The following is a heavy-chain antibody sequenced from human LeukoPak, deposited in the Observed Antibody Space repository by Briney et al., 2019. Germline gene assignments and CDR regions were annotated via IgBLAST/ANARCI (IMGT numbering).Heavy chain of an antibody. J-gene: IGHJ4*02. V-gene: IGHV3-11*01. CDR3: ARDQYDYVWGSYPDDY. Sequence: GGSLRLSCAASGFTFSDYYMSWIRQAPGKGLEWVSYISSSGSTIYYADSVKGRFTISRDNAKNSLYLQMNSVRAEDTAVYYCARDQYDYVWGSYPDDYWGQGTLVTVSS. D-gene: IGHD3-16*02. CDR1: GFTFSDYY. CDR2: ISSSGSTI.